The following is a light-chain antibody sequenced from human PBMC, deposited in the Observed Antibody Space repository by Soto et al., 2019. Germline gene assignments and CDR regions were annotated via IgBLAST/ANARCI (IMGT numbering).Light chain of an antibody. CDR2: DDD. CDR1: NLHTKN. Sequence: SYELTQPPSVSVAPGQTAIITCGGDNLHTKNVHWYQQRPGQAPVLVIYDDDDRPSGIPERVSGSNSGNLATLTLSRVEARDEADYFCQVWDSNSGAVFGGGTHLTVL. J-gene: IGLJ2*01. CDR3: QVWDSNSGAV. V-gene: IGLV3-21*02.